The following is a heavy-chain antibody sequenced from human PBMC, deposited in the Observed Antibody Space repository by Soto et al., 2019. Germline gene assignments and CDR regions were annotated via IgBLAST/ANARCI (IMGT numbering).Heavy chain of an antibody. J-gene: IGHJ4*02. Sequence: QVQLVQSGAEVKEPGSSVKVSCKASGGGNLRDYRTTWVRRAPGQGLEWMGGIIPKLGSANYAQNFQGRVTVTADESTNTAVTELRSLTSDDTAVYFCARGGDCYNIGAVYWGQGAPGPVST. CDR1: GGGNLRDYR. V-gene: IGHV1-69*01. CDR3: ARGGDCYNIGAVY. D-gene: IGHD2-21*01. CDR2: IIPKLGSA.